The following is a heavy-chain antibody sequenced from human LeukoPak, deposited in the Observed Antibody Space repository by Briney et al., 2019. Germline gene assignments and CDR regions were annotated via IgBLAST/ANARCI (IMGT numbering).Heavy chain of an antibody. CDR1: GFTFSSYW. D-gene: IGHD4-17*01. V-gene: IGHV3-7*03. Sequence: GGSLRLSCAASGFTFSSYWMSWVRQAPGKGLEWVANIKQDGSEESYVDSVKGRFTISSDNTKNSLYLQMNSLRAEDTAVYYCARGQTTMTNWGQGTLVTVSS. CDR2: IKQDGSEE. J-gene: IGHJ4*02. CDR3: ARGQTTMTN.